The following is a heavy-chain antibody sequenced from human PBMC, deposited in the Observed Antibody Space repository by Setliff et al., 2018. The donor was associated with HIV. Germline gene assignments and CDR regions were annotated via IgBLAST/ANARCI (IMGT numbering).Heavy chain of an antibody. V-gene: IGHV1-69*05. CDR1: GYIFISYG. J-gene: IGHJ3*01. CDR2: LMTIFSTT. CDR3: ATEGAGGSYQRASALDL. Sequence: GASVKVSCKASGYIFISYGFSWVRQAPGQGLEWMGGLMTIFSTTNYARKFQGRVTITTDESTGTAYMGLSNLRSEDTAVYYCATEGAGGSYQRASALDLWGQGTMVTVSS. D-gene: IGHD1-26*01.